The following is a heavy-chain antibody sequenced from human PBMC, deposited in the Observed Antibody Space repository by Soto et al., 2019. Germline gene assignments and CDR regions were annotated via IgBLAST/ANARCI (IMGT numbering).Heavy chain of an antibody. D-gene: IGHD3-10*01. CDR2: IYYSGST. CDR3: ARDPGSGSYYGWFDP. J-gene: IGHJ5*02. Sequence: SETLSLTCAVSGGSISRYYWNWIRQPPGKGLEWIGYIYYSGSTNYNPSLKSRVTISVDTSKNQFSLKLSSVTAADTAVYYCARDPGSGSYYGWFDPWGQGTLVTV. V-gene: IGHV4-59*01. CDR1: GGSISRYY.